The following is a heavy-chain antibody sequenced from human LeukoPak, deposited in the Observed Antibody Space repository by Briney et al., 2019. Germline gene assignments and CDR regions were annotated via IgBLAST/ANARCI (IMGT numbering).Heavy chain of an antibody. CDR1: GGTFSSYA. D-gene: IGHD4-17*01. Sequence: ASVKASCKAPGGTFSSYAISWVRQAPGQGLEWMGGIIPIFGTANYAQKFQGRVTITADESTSTAYMELSSLRSEDTAVYYCARAPHGDFVGYFDYWGQGTLVTVSS. CDR3: ARAPHGDFVGYFDY. V-gene: IGHV1-69*01. J-gene: IGHJ4*02. CDR2: IIPIFGTA.